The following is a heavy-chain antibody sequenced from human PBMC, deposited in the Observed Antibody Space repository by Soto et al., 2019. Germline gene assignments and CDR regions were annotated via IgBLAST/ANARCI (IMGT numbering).Heavy chain of an antibody. V-gene: IGHV1-69*02. CDR1: GGTFSSYT. J-gene: IGHJ6*02. Sequence: GASVKVSCKASGGTFSSYTISWVRQAPGQGLEWMGRIIPILGIANYAQKFQGRVTITADKSTSTAYMELSSLRSEDTAMYYCARGLYCISASCDAPYYFFGLDVWGQGTTVTVSS. D-gene: IGHD2-2*01. CDR3: ARGLYCISASCDAPYYFFGLDV. CDR2: IIPILGIA.